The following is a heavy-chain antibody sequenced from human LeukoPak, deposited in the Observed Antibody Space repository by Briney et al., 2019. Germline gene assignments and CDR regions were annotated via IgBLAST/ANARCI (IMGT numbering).Heavy chain of an antibody. D-gene: IGHD5-18*01. Sequence: PSETLSLTCTVSGGSISSSSYYWGWIRQPPGTGLEWIGSIYYSGSTYYNPSLKSRVTISVDTSKNQFSLKLSSVTAADTAVYYCATERGYSYGYSYWGQGTLVTVSS. CDR3: ATERGYSYGYSY. CDR2: IYYSGST. CDR1: GGSISSSSYY. V-gene: IGHV4-39*01. J-gene: IGHJ4*02.